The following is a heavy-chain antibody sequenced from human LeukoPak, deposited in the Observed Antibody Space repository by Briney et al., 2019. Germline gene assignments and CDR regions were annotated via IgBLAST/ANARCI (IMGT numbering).Heavy chain of an antibody. J-gene: IGHJ4*02. CDR3: ARDPEAQYYFDY. V-gene: IGHV3-21*01. Sequence: GGSLRLSCAASGFTFSSYSMNWVRQAPGKGLDWVSSISNSSTYIYYADSVKGRFSISRDNAKNSLYLQMNSLRAEDTAVYYCARDPEAQYYFDYWGQGTLVTVSS. CDR1: GFTFSSYS. CDR2: ISNSSTYI.